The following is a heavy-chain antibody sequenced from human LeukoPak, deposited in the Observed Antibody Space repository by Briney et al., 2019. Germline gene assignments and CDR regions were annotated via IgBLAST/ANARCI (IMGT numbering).Heavy chain of an antibody. CDR3: ARDLANDWYFDL. V-gene: IGHV3-11*01. CDR2: ISRSGSTI. D-gene: IGHD4/OR15-4a*01. Sequence: PGGSLRLSCAASGFTFSDYHMSWIRRAPGKGLEWVSYISRSGSTIYYADSVKGRFIISRDNAKNSLYLQMNSLRAEDTAVYFCARDLANDWYFDLWGRGTLVTVSS. CDR1: GFTFSDYH. J-gene: IGHJ2*01.